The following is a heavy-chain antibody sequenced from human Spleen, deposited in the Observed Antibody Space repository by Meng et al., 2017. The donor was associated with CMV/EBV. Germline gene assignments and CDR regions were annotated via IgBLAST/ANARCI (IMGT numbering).Heavy chain of an antibody. J-gene: IGHJ6*02. D-gene: IGHD3-22*01. V-gene: IGHV1-2*02. CDR3: TRGESSGYYYASHYAMDV. CDR2: INPNSGGT. Sequence: ASVKVSCKASGYTFTGYYMHWVRQAPGQGLEWMGWINPNSGGTNYAQKFQGRVTMTRDTSISTAYMELSRLRSDDTAVYYCTRGESSGYYYASHYAMDVWGQGTTVTVSS. CDR1: GYTFTGYY.